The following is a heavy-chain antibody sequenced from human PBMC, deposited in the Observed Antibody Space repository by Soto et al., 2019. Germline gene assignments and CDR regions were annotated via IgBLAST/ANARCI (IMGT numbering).Heavy chain of an antibody. CDR2: IYYNGTT. CDR3: ARKTDYYGSGRDWFDP. V-gene: IGHV4-31*03. D-gene: IGHD3-10*01. J-gene: IGHJ5*02. CDR1: GGSISSPNFY. Sequence: PSETLSLTCTVSGGSISSPNFYWSWIRQHPGKGLEWIGHIYYNGTTYYNPTLKSRVSISVDTSKNQFSLKLSSVTAADTAVYYCARKTDYYGSGRDWFDPWGQGTLVTVSS.